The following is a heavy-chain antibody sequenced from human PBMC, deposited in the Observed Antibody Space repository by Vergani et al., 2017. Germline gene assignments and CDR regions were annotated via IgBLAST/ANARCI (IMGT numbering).Heavy chain of an antibody. CDR3: AKGPVVPAAIGGAFDY. CDR2: ISSSGSTI. J-gene: IGHJ4*02. Sequence: EVQLVESGGGLVQPGGSLRLSCAASGFTFSSYEMNWVRQAPGKGLEWVSYISSSGSTIYYADSVKGRFTISRDNSKNTLYLQMNSLRAEDTAVYYCAKGPVVPAAIGGAFDYWGQGTLVTVSS. D-gene: IGHD2-2*01. CDR1: GFTFSSYE. V-gene: IGHV3-48*03.